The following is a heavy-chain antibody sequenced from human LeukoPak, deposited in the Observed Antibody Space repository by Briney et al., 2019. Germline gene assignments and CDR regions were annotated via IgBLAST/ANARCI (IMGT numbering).Heavy chain of an antibody. V-gene: IGHV4-30-4*08. CDR1: GGSISSGDYY. Sequence: PSQTLSLTCTVSGGSISSGDYYWSWIRQPPGKGLEWIGYIYYSGSTYYNPSLKSRVTISVDTSKSQFSLKLSSVTAADTAVYYCASGYNWNYAWFDPWGQGTLVTVSS. D-gene: IGHD1-7*01. CDR3: ASGYNWNYAWFDP. J-gene: IGHJ5*02. CDR2: IYYSGST.